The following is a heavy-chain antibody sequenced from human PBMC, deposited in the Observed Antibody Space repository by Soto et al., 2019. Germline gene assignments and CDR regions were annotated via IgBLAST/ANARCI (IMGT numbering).Heavy chain of an antibody. Sequence: GQGLEWVAVISYDGSEQYYVDSVKGRFTISRDNSKNTLYLQRTSLRAEDTAVYYLFQAEDGIPVCSTVSAFLLNRSSDL. CDR3: FQAEDGIPVCSTVSAFLLNRSSDL. D-gene: IGHD6-19*01. CDR2: ISYDGSEQ. V-gene: IGHV3-30*03. J-gene: IGHJ2*01.